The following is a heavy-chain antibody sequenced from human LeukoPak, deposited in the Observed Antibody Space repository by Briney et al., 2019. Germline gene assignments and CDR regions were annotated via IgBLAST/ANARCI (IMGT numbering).Heavy chain of an antibody. D-gene: IGHD1-1*01. CDR1: RFRFSTFP. CDR3: AKSLLTTATGTGRAFDI. Sequence: PGGSLRLSCAASRFRFSTFPMGWVRQAPGKGLEWVSGISAGGETTFYADSVRGRLTISRDNSKNTLYLQINSLRADDTAVYYCAKSLLTTATGTGRAFDIWGQGTMVTVSS. J-gene: IGHJ3*02. V-gene: IGHV3-23*01. CDR2: ISAGGETT.